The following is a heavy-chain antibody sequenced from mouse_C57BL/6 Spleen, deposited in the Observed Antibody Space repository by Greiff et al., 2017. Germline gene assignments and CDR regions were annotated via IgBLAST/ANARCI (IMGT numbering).Heavy chain of an antibody. V-gene: IGHV5-9*01. CDR3: ARHGYYSNFHGYFDV. CDR2: ISGGGGNT. CDR1: GFTFSSYT. J-gene: IGHJ1*03. Sequence: EVMLVESGGGLVKPGGSLKLSCAASGFTFSSYTLSWVRQTPEKRLEWVATISGGGGNTYYPDSVKGRFTISRDNAKNTLYLQMSSLRSEDTALYDGARHGYYSNFHGYFDVWGTGTTVTVSA. D-gene: IGHD2-5*01.